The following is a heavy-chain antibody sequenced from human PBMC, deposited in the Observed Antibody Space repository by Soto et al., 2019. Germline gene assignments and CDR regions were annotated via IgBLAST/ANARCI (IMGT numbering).Heavy chain of an antibody. CDR3: ARDEPKSHSSSSSQRYYYYYGMDV. D-gene: IGHD6-6*01. CDR1: GGTFSSYA. Sequence: SVKVSCKASGGTFSSYAISWVRQAPGQGLEWMGGIIPIFGTANYAQKFQGRVTITADESTSTAYMELSSLRSEDTAVYYCARDEPKSHSSSSSQRYYYYYGMDVWGQGTTVTVSS. CDR2: IIPIFGTA. J-gene: IGHJ6*02. V-gene: IGHV1-69*13.